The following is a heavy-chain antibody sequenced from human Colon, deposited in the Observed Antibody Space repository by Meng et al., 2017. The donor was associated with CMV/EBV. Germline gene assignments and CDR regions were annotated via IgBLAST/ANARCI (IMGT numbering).Heavy chain of an antibody. D-gene: IGHD1-26*01. CDR2: IYYSGST. J-gene: IGHJ4*02. V-gene: IGHV4-59*12. CDR3: ARTRLMRSYCDY. CDR1: GGSISSYY. Sequence: SETLSLTCTVSGGSISSYYWSWIRQPPGKGLEWIGYIYYSGSTNYNPSLKSRVTISVDTSKNQFSLKLSSVTAADTAVYYCARTRLMRSYCDYWGQGTLVTVSS.